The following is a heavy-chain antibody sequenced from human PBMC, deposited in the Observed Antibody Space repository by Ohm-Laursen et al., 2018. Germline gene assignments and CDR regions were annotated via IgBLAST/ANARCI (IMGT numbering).Heavy chain of an antibody. CDR2: ISSNGRTT. D-gene: IGHD3-10*01. V-gene: IGHV3-64*01. CDR3: ARIVNFGYDY. Sequence: LRLSCAASGFTFSSYGMHWVRQAPGKGLEYVSAISSNGRTTYYVNSVKGRFTISRDNSQNTLYLQMGTLRAEDMAVYYCARIVNFGYDYWGQGTLVTVSS. CDR1: GFTFSSYG. J-gene: IGHJ4*02.